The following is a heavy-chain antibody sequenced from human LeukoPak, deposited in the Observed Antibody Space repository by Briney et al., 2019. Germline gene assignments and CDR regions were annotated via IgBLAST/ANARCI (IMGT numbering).Heavy chain of an antibody. D-gene: IGHD3-22*01. J-gene: IGHJ1*01. Sequence: GGSLRLSCAASGFTFSSYGMRWVRQAPGKGLEWVAVISYDGSNKYYADSVKGRFTISKDNSKNTLYLQMNSLRAEDTAVYYCAKDPNYYDSSGYFQHWGQGTLVTVSS. CDR2: ISYDGSNK. CDR1: GFTFSSYG. V-gene: IGHV3-30*18. CDR3: AKDPNYYDSSGYFQH.